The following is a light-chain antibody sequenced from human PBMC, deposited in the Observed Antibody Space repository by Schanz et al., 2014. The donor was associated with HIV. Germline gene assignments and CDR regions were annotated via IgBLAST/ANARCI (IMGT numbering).Light chain of an antibody. V-gene: IGLV2-14*02. J-gene: IGLJ3*02. CDR2: DVS. Sequence: QSVLTQPASVSGSPGQSITISCTGTSRDVGGYNLVSWYQQRPGKAPKLMIYDVSNRPSGVSNRFSGSKSGNTASLTISGLQAEDEADYYCASYANSDTWVFGGGTKLTVL. CDR3: ASYANSDTWV. CDR1: SRDVGGYNL.